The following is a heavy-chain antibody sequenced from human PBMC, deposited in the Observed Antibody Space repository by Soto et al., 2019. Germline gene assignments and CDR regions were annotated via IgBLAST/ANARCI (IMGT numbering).Heavy chain of an antibody. CDR1: GGTSSSYA. CDR3: ARPFTVVTEFDAFDI. Sequence: ASVKVSCKASGGTSSSYAISWVRQAPGQGLEWMGGIIPIFGTANYAQKFQGRVTITADESTSTAYMELSSLRSEDTAVYYCARPFTVVTEFDAFDIWGQGTMVTVSS. J-gene: IGHJ3*02. CDR2: IIPIFGTA. V-gene: IGHV1-69*13. D-gene: IGHD2-15*01.